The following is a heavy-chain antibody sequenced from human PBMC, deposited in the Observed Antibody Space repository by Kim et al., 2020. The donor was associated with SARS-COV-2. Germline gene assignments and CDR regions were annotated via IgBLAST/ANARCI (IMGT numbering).Heavy chain of an antibody. CDR2: GST. V-gene: IGHV3-23*01. Sequence: GSTYYADYVKGRFTISRDNSKNTLYLQMNSRRAEDTAVYYCAKDGSYADYWGQGTLVTVSS. D-gene: IGHD2-15*01. J-gene: IGHJ4*02. CDR3: AKDGSYADY.